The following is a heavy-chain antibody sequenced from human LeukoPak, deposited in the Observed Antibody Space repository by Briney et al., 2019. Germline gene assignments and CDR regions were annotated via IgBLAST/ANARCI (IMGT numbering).Heavy chain of an antibody. Sequence: ASVKVSCKASGYTFTSYGISWVRQAPGQGLEWMGWISAYNGNTNYAQKLQGRVTMTTDTSTSTAYMELRSLRSDDTAVYYCARDRRVAGRGAWFDSWGQGTLVTVSS. CDR2: ISAYNGNT. J-gene: IGHJ5*01. CDR1: GYTFTSYG. CDR3: ARDRRVAGRGAWFDS. D-gene: IGHD6-19*01. V-gene: IGHV1-18*01.